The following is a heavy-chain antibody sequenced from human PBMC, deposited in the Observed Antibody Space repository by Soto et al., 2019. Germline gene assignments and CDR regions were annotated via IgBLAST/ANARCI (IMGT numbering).Heavy chain of an antibody. CDR3: ARDSAISSGSYVGGMDV. CDR2: IIPIFGTA. CDR1: GGTFSSYA. J-gene: IGHJ6*02. D-gene: IGHD2-15*01. V-gene: IGHV1-69*12. Sequence: QVQLVQSGAEVKKPGSSVKVSCKASGGTFSSYAISWVRQAPGQGLEWMGGIIPIFGTANYAQKFQGRVTITADESTSTDYMELSSLRSEDTAVYYCARDSAISSGSYVGGMDVWGQGTTVTVSS.